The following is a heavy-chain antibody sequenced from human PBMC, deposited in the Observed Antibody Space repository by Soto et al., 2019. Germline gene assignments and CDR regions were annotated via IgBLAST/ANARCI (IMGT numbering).Heavy chain of an antibody. CDR1: GFTFSNYG. CDR3: EKVAPTISILSGFDH. CDR2: ITHDGNKE. D-gene: IGHD3-3*02. V-gene: IGHV3-30*18. J-gene: IGHJ4*02. Sequence: GGSLRLSCAASGFTFSNYGIHWVRQAPGKGLEWVAVITHDGNKEYYADSVKGRFTVSRDNSKKTVYLQMNSLRAEDTSLYYCEKVAPTISILSGFDHWGQGTLVTVSS.